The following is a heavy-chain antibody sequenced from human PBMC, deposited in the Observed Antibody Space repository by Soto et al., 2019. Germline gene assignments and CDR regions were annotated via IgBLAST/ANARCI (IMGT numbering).Heavy chain of an antibody. CDR3: VRGPSDHKLRLVEWPYGDY. CDR1: GFIVSSNQ. D-gene: IGHD3-3*01. V-gene: IGHV3-53*01. Sequence: GGSLRLSCVASGFIVSSNQMSWVRQAPGKGLEWVSVIYSGHTTYYTDSVEGRLTISRDDSKNTLNLQMNSLRVEDTAVYYCVRGPSDHKLRLVEWPYGDYWGQGALVTVSS. CDR2: IYSGHTT. J-gene: IGHJ4*02.